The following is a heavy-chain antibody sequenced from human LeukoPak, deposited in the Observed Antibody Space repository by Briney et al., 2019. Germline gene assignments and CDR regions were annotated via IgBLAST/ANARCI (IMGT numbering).Heavy chain of an antibody. CDR2: INPNSGGT. Sequence: ASVKVSCKASGYTFTSYYMHWVRQAPGQGLEWMGWINPNSGGTNYAQKFQGRVTMTRDTSISTAYMELSRLRSDDTAVYYCARYSSSAGGGDDAFDIWGQGTMVTVSS. CDR3: ARYSSSAGGGDDAFDI. J-gene: IGHJ3*02. D-gene: IGHD6-6*01. V-gene: IGHV1-2*02. CDR1: GYTFTSYY.